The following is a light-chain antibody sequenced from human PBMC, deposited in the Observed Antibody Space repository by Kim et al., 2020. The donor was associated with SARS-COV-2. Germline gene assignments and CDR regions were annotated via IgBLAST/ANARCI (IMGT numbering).Light chain of an antibody. CDR1: SSDVDGYNY. V-gene: IGLV2-11*01. CDR3: CSYTGSSTRV. CDR2: DVT. J-gene: IGLJ2*01. Sequence: GQSVPISCTGTSSDVDGYNYVAWYQQHPGKAPKLLIYDVTKRPSGVPDRFSCSKSGSTASLTLSCLQAEDEADYYCCSYTGSSTRVFGGGTQLTVL.